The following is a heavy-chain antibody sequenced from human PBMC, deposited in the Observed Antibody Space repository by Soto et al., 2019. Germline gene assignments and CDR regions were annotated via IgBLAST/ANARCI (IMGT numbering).Heavy chain of an antibody. CDR1: GFSLNTRGVG. CDR2: IEFDEDK. V-gene: IGHV2-5*02. Sequence: QITLKESGPTLVKPTQTVTLTCTCSGFSLNTRGVGVGWLRQPPGKALEWLALIEFDEDKRYSPSLKSRVSITKNTFNNQVVLTMTDLDPVDTVTYYCAYTSVAFYFDSSGDCQGCYYFGPWGPGTPITVSS. D-gene: IGHD3-22*01. CDR3: AYTSVAFYFDSSGDCQGCYYFGP. J-gene: IGHJ5*02.